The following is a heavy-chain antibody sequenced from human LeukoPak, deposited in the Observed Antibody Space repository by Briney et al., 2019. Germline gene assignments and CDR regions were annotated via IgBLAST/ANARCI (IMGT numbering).Heavy chain of an antibody. Sequence: GSLRLSCAASGFTFNTFNMNWVRQAPGKGLEWVGYIYYSGSTNYNPSLKSRVTISVDTSKNQFSLKLSSVTAADTAVYYCARLSGYSSSWYYYYYGMDVWGQGTTVTVSS. CDR1: GFTFNTFN. J-gene: IGHJ6*02. V-gene: IGHV4-59*08. CDR2: IYYSGST. CDR3: ARLSGYSSSWYYYYYGMDV. D-gene: IGHD6-13*01.